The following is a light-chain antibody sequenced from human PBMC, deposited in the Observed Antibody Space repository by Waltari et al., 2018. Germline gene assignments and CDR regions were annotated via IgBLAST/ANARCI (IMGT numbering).Light chain of an antibody. Sequence: SYELTQPLSVSVALGQTSRMTCGGNNIGRQNVHGYQQKPGQAPVLVIYRDSDRPSGIPERFSGSNSGNTAALTISRAQAGDEADYYCQVWDSTTVIFGGGTKLTVL. CDR1: NIGRQN. CDR3: QVWDSTTVI. J-gene: IGLJ2*01. CDR2: RDS. V-gene: IGLV3-9*01.